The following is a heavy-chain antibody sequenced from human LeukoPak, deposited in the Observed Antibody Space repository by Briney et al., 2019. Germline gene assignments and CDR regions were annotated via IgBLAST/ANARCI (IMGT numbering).Heavy chain of an antibody. CDR1: GFTFSNYY. V-gene: IGHV3-11*01. Sequence: PGGSLRLSCAASGFTFSNYYMSWIRQAPGKGLEWVSYISSSGSTIYYADSVKGRFTISRDNAKNTLYLQMNSLRADDTAVYFCAKGGYASVEVGYFDYWGQGTVVTVSS. D-gene: IGHD5-12*01. J-gene: IGHJ4*02. CDR3: AKGGYASVEVGYFDY. CDR2: ISSSGSTI.